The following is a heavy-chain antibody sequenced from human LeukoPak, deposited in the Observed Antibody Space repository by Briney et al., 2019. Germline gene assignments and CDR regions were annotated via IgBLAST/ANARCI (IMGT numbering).Heavy chain of an antibody. D-gene: IGHD3-16*01. CDR3: ARVRGGRSWYYYGMDV. CDR2: ISYDGDNE. J-gene: IGHJ6*02. V-gene: IGHV3-30-3*01. CDR1: GFTFSNFA. Sequence: GRSLRLSCAASGFTFSNFAMHWVHQAPGKGLEWVAVISYDGDNEYYADSVKGQFTISRDNSKDRLYLQMNSLRPEDTAMYYCARVRGGRSWYYYGMDVWGRGTTVTVSS.